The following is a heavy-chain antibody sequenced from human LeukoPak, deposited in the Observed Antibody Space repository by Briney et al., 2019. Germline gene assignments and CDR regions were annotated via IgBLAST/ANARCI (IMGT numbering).Heavy chain of an antibody. V-gene: IGHV3-30*02. CDR2: IRYDGSNK. CDR3: ARDLSHAGYFDY. Sequence: GGSLRLSCAASGFTFSSYGMHWVRQAPGKGLEWVAFIRYDGSNKYYADSVKGRFTISRDNSKNTLYLQMNSLRAEDTAVYYCARDLSHAGYFDYWGQGTLVTVSS. D-gene: IGHD1-1*01. CDR1: GFTFSSYG. J-gene: IGHJ4*02.